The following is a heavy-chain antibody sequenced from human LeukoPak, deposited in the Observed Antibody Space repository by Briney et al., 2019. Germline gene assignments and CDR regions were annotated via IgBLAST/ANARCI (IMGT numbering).Heavy chain of an antibody. CDR2: IGGRDGST. CDR3: AKDHVIMVRGGYYSMDV. Sequence: GGSLRLSCAASGFTFSSYGMSWVRQAPGKGLEWVSAIGGRDGSTYYADSVKGRFTISRDNSKNTLYVQMNSLRAEDTAVYYCAKDHVIMVRGGYYSMDVWGQGTTVIVSS. CDR1: GFTFSSYG. V-gene: IGHV3-23*01. J-gene: IGHJ6*02. D-gene: IGHD3-10*01.